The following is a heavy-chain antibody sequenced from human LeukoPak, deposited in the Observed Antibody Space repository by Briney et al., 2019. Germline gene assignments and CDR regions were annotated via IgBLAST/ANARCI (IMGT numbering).Heavy chain of an antibody. V-gene: IGHV1-18*04. D-gene: IGHD3-22*01. J-gene: IGHJ3*02. CDR1: GYTFTCYY. CDR2: ISAYNGNT. CDR3: ARVRTGVGYYYGGRAFDI. Sequence: ASVNVSCKASGYTFTCYYMHWVRQAPGQGREWMGWISAYNGNTNYAQKLQGRVTMTTDTSTITAYMELRSLRSDETAVYYCARVRTGVGYYYGGRAFDIWGQGTMVTVSS.